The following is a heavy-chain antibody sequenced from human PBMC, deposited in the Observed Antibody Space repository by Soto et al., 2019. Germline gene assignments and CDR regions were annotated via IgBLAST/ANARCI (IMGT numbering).Heavy chain of an antibody. CDR2: ISAHNGNT. Sequence: QVHLVQSGAEVKKPGASVKVSCQASGYAFTTYGITWVRQAPGQGLEWMGWISAHNGNTNYAQKRHGRVTVTRDTSASTAYMELRGLKSDATAVYYCARGRYGDYWGQGALVTVSS. D-gene: IGHD1-1*01. V-gene: IGHV1-18*01. CDR1: GYAFTTYG. J-gene: IGHJ4*02. CDR3: ARGRYGDY.